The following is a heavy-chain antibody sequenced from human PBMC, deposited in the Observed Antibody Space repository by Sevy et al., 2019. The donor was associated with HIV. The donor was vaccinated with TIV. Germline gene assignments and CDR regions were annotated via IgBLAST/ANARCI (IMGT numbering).Heavy chain of an antibody. CDR1: GGSISSSSYY. J-gene: IGHJ6*02. CDR3: ARGGYSYGFCYGMDV. Sequence: WETLSLTCTVSGGSISSSSYYWGWIRQPPEKGLEWIGSIYYSGSTYYNPSLKSRVTISVDTSKNQFSLKLSSVTAADTAVYYCARGGYSYGFCYGMDVWGQGTTVTVSS. D-gene: IGHD5-18*01. V-gene: IGHV4-39*01. CDR2: IYYSGST.